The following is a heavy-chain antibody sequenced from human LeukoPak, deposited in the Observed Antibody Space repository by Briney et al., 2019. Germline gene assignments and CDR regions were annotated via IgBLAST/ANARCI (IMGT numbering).Heavy chain of an antibody. D-gene: IGHD3-22*01. J-gene: IGHJ4*02. CDR3: AKVAYYYDSSGPFDY. Sequence: GGSLRLSCAASGFTFDDYAMHWVRQAPGKGLEWVSGISWNSGSIGYADSVKGRFTISRDNAKNSLYLQMNSLRAEDTASYYCAKVAYYYDSSGPFDYWGQGTLVTVSS. V-gene: IGHV3-9*01. CDR2: ISWNSGSI. CDR1: GFTFDDYA.